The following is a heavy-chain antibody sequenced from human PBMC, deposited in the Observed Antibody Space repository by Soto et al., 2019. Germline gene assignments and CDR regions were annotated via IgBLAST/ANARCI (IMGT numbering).Heavy chain of an antibody. V-gene: IGHV4-34*01. D-gene: IGHD2-2*01. J-gene: IGHJ6*02. Sequence: SETLSLTCAVYGGSFSGYFWTWVRQAPGKGLEWIGEINHSGRTNTNPSLKSRISTSVDTSKNQFSLRLSSVTAADTAFYYCARGPRCINTSCSNDFYHFGLDVWAQVNSVT. CDR3: ARGPRCINTSCSNDFYHFGLDV. CDR1: GGSFSGYF. CDR2: INHSGRT.